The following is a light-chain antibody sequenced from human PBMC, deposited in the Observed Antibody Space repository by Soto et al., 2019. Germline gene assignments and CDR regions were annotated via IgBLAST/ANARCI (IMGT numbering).Light chain of an antibody. J-gene: IGKJ3*01. V-gene: IGKV3-11*01. CDR1: QSVSSY. CDR2: DAS. CDR3: QGRRNLFT. Sequence: EIVLTQSPATLSLSPGERATLSCRASQSVSSYLAWYQQKPGQAPRLLIYDASNRATGIPARFSGSGSGTDFTITISKLDPEDVAFYYGQGRRNLFTFGPGTKVDIK.